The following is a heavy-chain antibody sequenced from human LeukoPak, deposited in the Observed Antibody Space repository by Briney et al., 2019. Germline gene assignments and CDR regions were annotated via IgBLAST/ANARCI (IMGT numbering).Heavy chain of an antibody. V-gene: IGHV3-33*01. Sequence: GGSLRLSCAASGFTFSSFGMHWVRQAPGKGREWVAVIWNDGYNKHYVDSVKGRFTISRDNSKNTLYLQMNSLRAEDTAVYYCAQSGYGSDWYEANWGQGTLVTVSS. CDR1: GFTFSSFG. CDR2: IWNDGYNK. CDR3: AQSGYGSDWYEAN. D-gene: IGHD6-19*01. J-gene: IGHJ4*02.